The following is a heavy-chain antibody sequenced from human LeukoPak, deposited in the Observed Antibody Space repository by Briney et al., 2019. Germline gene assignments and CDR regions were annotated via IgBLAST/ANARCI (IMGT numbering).Heavy chain of an antibody. CDR2: IYSGGST. Sequence: GVSLGLSCAASGFTVSSNYMSWVRQARGKGLEWGSVIYSGGSTYYADSVKGRFTISRDNSKNTVFLQMKSLRAEDTAEYYCAKDYDEGFDSWGQGTLVTDSS. CDR1: GFTVSSNY. D-gene: IGHD5-12*01. J-gene: IGHJ4*02. CDR3: AKDYDEGFDS. V-gene: IGHV3-66*01.